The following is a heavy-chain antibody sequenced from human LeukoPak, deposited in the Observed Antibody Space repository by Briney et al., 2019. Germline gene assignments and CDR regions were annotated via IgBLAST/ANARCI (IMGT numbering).Heavy chain of an antibody. CDR2: IKSKTDGGTT. CDR1: GFTFSNAW. Sequence: GGSLRLSCAASGFTFSNAWMSWVRQAPGKGLEWVGRIKSKTDGGTTDYAAPAKGRFTISRDDSKNTLYLQMNSLKTEDTAVYYCTTPRRFLEWLPPAFDIWGQGTMVTVSS. CDR3: TTPRRFLEWLPPAFDI. J-gene: IGHJ3*02. D-gene: IGHD3-3*01. V-gene: IGHV3-15*01.